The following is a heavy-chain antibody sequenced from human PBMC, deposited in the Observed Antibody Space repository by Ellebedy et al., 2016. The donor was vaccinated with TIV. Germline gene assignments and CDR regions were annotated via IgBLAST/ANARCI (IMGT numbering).Heavy chain of an antibody. J-gene: IGHJ4*02. V-gene: IGHV3-21*01. CDR3: ARGGYSDINGYARCDY. CDR2: ISSTTPYI. CDR1: GFTFSIYT. Sequence: GESLKISXAASGFTFSIYTVHWVRQAPGKGLEWVSFISSTTPYIYYADSVKGRFTISRDNAKNTLSLEMSSLKAEDTAVYYCARGGYSDINGYARCDYWGQGTLVTVSS. D-gene: IGHD3-22*01.